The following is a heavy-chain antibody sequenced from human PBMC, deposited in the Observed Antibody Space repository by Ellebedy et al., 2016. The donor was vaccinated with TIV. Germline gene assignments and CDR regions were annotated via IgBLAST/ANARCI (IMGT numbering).Heavy chain of an antibody. J-gene: IGHJ4*02. CDR3: ARVGDYVWGSYRPGGRRFDY. CDR1: GGSFSGYY. CDR2: INHSGST. Sequence: SETLSLTXAVYGGSFSGYYWSWIRQPPGKGLEWIGEINHSGSTNYNPSLKSRVTISVDMSKNQFSLKLSSVTAADTAVYYCARVGDYVWGSYRPGGRRFDYWGQGTLVTVSS. V-gene: IGHV4-34*01. D-gene: IGHD3-16*02.